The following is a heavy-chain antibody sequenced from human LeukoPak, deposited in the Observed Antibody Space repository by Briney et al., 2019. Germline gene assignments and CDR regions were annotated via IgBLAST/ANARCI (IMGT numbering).Heavy chain of an antibody. CDR1: GGSISSYY. V-gene: IGHV4-59*01. Sequence: SETPSLTCTVSGGSISSYYWSWIRQPPGKGLEWIGYIYYSGSTNYNPSLKSRVTISVDTSKNQFSLKLSSVTAADTAVYYCARARVIVGALGGYYYYYYIDVWGKGTTVTVSS. D-gene: IGHD1-26*01. CDR2: IYYSGST. J-gene: IGHJ6*03. CDR3: ARARVIVGALGGYYYYYYIDV.